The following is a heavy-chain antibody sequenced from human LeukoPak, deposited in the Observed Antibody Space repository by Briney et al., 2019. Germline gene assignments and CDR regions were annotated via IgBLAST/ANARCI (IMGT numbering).Heavy chain of an antibody. V-gene: IGHV3-9*01. Sequence: PGGSLRLSCAASGFTFDDYAMHWVRQAPGKGLEWVSGISWNSGSIGHADSVKGRFTISRDNAKNSLYLQMNSLRAEDTALYYCAKDSSYIGRLGATYFDYWGQGTLVTVSS. CDR3: AKDSSYIGRLGATYFDY. D-gene: IGHD1-26*01. CDR1: GFTFDDYA. CDR2: ISWNSGSI. J-gene: IGHJ4*02.